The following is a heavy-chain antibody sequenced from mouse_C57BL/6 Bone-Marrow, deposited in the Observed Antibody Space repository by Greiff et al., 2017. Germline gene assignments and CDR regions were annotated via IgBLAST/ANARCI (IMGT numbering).Heavy chain of an antibody. V-gene: IGHV1-54*01. Sequence: VQLVESGAELVRPGTSVKVSCKASGYAFTNYLIEWVKQRPGQGLEWIGVINPGSGGTNYNEKVKGKATLTADKSSSTTYMQLSSLTSEDSAVYVCARGGSSYFDYWGQGTTLTVSS. CDR3: ARGGSSYFDY. CDR1: GYAFTNYL. J-gene: IGHJ2*01. CDR2: INPGSGGT. D-gene: IGHD1-1*01.